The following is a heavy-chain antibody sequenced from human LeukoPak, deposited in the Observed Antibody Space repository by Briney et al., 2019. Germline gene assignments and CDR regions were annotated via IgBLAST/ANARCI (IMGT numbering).Heavy chain of an antibody. J-gene: IGHJ4*02. CDR2: IYHSGST. CDR1: GYSISSGYY. Sequence: PSETLSLTCTVSGYSISSGYYWGWIRQPPGKGLEWIGSIYHSGSTYYNPSLKSRVTISVDTSKNQFSLKLSSVTAADTAVYYCARVPVAVTSRSMVYWGQGTLVTVSS. V-gene: IGHV4-38-2*02. D-gene: IGHD2-21*02. CDR3: ARVPVAVTSRSMVY.